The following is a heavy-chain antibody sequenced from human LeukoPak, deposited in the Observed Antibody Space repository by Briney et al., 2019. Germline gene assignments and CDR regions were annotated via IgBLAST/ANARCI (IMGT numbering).Heavy chain of an antibody. CDR3: AKVVDIVVVPAYFDY. CDR2: ISGSGGST. D-gene: IGHD2-2*03. J-gene: IGHJ4*02. V-gene: IGHV3-23*01. CDR1: GFTFSSYA. Sequence: GGSLRLSCAASGFTFSSYAMSWVRQAPGKGLEWVSAISGSGGSTYYADSVKGRFTISRDNSKNTLYLQMNSLRAEDTAVYYCAKVVDIVVVPAYFDYWGQGTLVTVSS.